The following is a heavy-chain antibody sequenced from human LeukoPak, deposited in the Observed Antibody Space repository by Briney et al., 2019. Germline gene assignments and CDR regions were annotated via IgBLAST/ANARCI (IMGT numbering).Heavy chain of an antibody. Sequence: GGSLRLSCAASGFTFSSYSMNWVRQAPGKGLEWVSSISSSSSYIYYADSVKGRFTISRDNAKNSLYLQMNSLRAEDTAVYYCASLHPRILFVDFWGKGTTVTVSS. D-gene: IGHD2-15*01. CDR3: ASLHPRILFVDF. CDR2: ISSSSSYI. V-gene: IGHV3-21*01. CDR1: GFTFSSYS. J-gene: IGHJ6*04.